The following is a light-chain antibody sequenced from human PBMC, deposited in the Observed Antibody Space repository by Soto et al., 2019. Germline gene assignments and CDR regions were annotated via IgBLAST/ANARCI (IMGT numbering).Light chain of an antibody. CDR2: EIS. V-gene: IGKV1-17*01. Sequence: DIQMTQSPSSLSASAGDRVTITCRASKGVRSALDWYQQKPGKAPKRLIYEISSLQSGVPSRFSGSGYGTEFTLTISSLQPEDFATYYWLQHNSYPFTFGPGTKVDIK. CDR1: KGVRSA. J-gene: IGKJ3*01. CDR3: LQHNSYPFT.